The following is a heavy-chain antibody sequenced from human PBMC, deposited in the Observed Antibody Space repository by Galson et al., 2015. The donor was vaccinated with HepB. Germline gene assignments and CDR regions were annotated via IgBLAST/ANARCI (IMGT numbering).Heavy chain of an antibody. CDR1: GFTVSSNY. CDR3: ARDRPNSSVRAGNFDL. J-gene: IGHJ2*01. V-gene: IGHV3-66*02. CDR2: IYRGGDT. Sequence: SLRLSCAASGFTVSSNYMNWVRQAPGKGLEWVSVIYRGGDTYYADSVKGRFTISRDNSKNTLWLQMNSLRVEDTAVYYCARDRPNSSVRAGNFDLWGRGTLVTVSS. D-gene: IGHD1-26*01.